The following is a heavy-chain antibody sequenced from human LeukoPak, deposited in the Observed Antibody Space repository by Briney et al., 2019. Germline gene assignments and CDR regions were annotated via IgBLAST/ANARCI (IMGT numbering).Heavy chain of an antibody. V-gene: IGHV3-23*01. Sequence: GGSLRLSCAASGFTFSSYAMSWVRQAPGKGLEWVSAISGSGGSTYYADSVKGRFTISGDDAKQSVYLEMNSLGVEDTAVYYCAREGTAFDIWGQGTMVTVSS. CDR3: AREGTAFDI. CDR2: ISGSGGST. D-gene: IGHD3-10*01. CDR1: GFTFSSYA. J-gene: IGHJ3*02.